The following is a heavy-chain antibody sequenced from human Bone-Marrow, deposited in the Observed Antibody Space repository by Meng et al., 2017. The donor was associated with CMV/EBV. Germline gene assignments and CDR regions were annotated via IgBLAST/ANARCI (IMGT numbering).Heavy chain of an antibody. D-gene: IGHD2-21*02. CDR3: AKEQGLPDYFDY. V-gene: IGHV3-13*01. Sequence: GESLKISCAASGFTFSSYDMHWVRQATGKGLEWVSAIGTAGDTYYPGSVKGRFTISRDNSKNTLFLQMNSLRAEDTAVYYFAKEQGLPDYFDYWGQGTRVTGSS. CDR1: GFTFSSYD. J-gene: IGHJ4*02. CDR2: IGTAGDT.